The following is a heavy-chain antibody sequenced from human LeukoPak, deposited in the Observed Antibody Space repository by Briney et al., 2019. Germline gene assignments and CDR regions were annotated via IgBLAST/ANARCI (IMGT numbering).Heavy chain of an antibody. V-gene: IGHV3-23*01. CDR3: ASHRDYYGSGSYGVGHYYYYGMDV. Sequence: GGSLRLSCAASGFTFSSYAMSWVRQAPGKGLEWVSATSGSGGSTYYADSVKGRFTISRDNSKNTLYLQMNSLRAEDTAVYYCASHRDYYGSGSYGVGHYYYYGMDVWGQGTTVTVSS. J-gene: IGHJ6*02. CDR1: GFTFSSYA. D-gene: IGHD3-10*01. CDR2: TSGSGGST.